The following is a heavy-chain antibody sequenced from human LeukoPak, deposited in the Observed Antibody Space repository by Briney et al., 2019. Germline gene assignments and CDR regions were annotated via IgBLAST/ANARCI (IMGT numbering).Heavy chain of an antibody. J-gene: IGHJ4*02. CDR2: INHSGST. CDR1: GGSFSGYY. D-gene: IGHD7-27*01. CDR3: ARVSDWGHFDY. V-gene: IGHV4-34*01. Sequence: SETLSLTCAVYGGSFSGYYWSWIRQPPGKGLEWIGEINHSGSTNYNPSLKSRVTISVDTSKNQFSLKLSSVTAADTAVYYCARVSDWGHFDYWGQGTPVTVSS.